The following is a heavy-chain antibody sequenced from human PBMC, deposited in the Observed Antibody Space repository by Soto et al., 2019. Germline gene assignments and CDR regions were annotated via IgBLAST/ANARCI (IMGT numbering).Heavy chain of an antibody. CDR2: LTPSGGET. D-gene: IGHD4-17*01. V-gene: IGHV3-23*01. CDR1: GFTSSTYA. J-gene: IGHJ3*02. Sequence: PGGSLRLSCVASGFTSSTYAMSWVRQAPGKGLEWVSALTPSGGETYYADSVKGRFTISRDNSMNALYLQMNSLRIEDTAVYYCAHPRGYGVFDAYDIWGQGTMVTVS. CDR3: AHPRGYGVFDAYDI.